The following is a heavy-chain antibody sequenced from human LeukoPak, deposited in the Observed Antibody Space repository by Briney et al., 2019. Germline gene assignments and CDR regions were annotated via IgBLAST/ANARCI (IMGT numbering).Heavy chain of an antibody. V-gene: IGHV3-21*01. J-gene: IGHJ6*03. CDR2: ISSSSIYI. Sequence: GGSLRLSCAASGFTFSTYSMIWVRQAPGEGLEWVSSISSSSIYIYCADSVKGRSTISRDNAKNSLYLQMNSLRAEDTAVYYRAREGYSYGTYYYSYMDVWGKGTTVTVSS. D-gene: IGHD5-18*01. CDR1: GFTFSTYS. CDR3: AREGYSYGTYYYSYMDV.